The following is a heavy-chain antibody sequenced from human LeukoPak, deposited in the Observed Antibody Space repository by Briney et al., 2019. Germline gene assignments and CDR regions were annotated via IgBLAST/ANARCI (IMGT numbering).Heavy chain of an antibody. Sequence: GGSLRLSCAASGFTFSSYAMSWVRQAPGKGLEWVSAISGSGGSTYYADSVKGRFAISRDNSKNTLYLQMNSLRAEDTAVYYCAKVSRYYDSSGPVDYWGQGTLVTVSS. CDR2: ISGSGGST. CDR1: GFTFSSYA. D-gene: IGHD3-22*01. J-gene: IGHJ4*02. CDR3: AKVSRYYDSSGPVDY. V-gene: IGHV3-23*01.